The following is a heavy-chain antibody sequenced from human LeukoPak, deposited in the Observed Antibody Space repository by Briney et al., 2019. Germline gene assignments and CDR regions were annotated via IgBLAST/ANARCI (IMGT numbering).Heavy chain of an antibody. V-gene: IGHV3-20*04. CDR3: ARDRANLRGVWGSYRTEPFDY. CDR1: GFTFDDYG. J-gene: IGHJ4*02. D-gene: IGHD3-16*02. Sequence: GGSLRLSCAASGFTFDDYGMSWVRQVPGKGLEWVSGINWSGGTTGYADSVKGRFTISRDNAKNSLYLHMNSLRAEDTALYYCARDRANLRGVWGSYRTEPFDYWGQGTLVTVSS. CDR2: INWSGGTT.